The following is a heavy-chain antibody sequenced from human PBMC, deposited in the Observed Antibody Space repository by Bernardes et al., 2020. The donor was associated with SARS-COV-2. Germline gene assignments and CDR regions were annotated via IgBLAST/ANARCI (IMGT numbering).Heavy chain of an antibody. J-gene: IGHJ6*02. D-gene: IGHD3-10*01. V-gene: IGHV3-7*01. Sequence: GWSLRLSCAASGFTFSSYWMSWVRQAPGKGLEWVANIKQDGSEKYYVDSVKGRFTISRDNAKNSLYLQMNSLRAEDTAVYYCARDRCGVYCGMDVWGQGTTVTVSS. CDR3: ARDRCGVYCGMDV. CDR2: IKQDGSEK. CDR1: GFTFSSYW.